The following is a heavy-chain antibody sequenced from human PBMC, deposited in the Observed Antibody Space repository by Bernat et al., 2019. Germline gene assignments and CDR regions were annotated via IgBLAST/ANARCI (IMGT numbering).Heavy chain of an antibody. CDR3: AKYSSSSNHYYGMDV. V-gene: IGHV3-30*18. Sequence: QVQLVESGGGVVQPGRSLRLSCAASGFTFSSYGMHWVRQAPGKGLEWVAVISYDGSNTYYADSMKGRFTISRDNSKNTLYLQMNSLRAEDTAIYYCAKYSSSSNHYYGMDVWGQGTTVTVSS. CDR2: ISYDGSNT. CDR1: GFTFSSYG. J-gene: IGHJ6*02. D-gene: IGHD6-6*01.